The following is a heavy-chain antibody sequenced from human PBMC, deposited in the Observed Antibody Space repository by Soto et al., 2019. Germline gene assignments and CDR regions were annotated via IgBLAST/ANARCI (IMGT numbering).Heavy chain of an antibody. D-gene: IGHD3-10*01. CDR1: GRSISSYY. CDR2: IYYSGST. CDR3: ARERISDGSESYYYYYMDV. J-gene: IGHJ6*03. V-gene: IGHV4-59*01. Sequence: PSETLSLTSTVSGRSISSYYCSWIRQPPGKGLEWIGYIYYSGSTNYNPSLKSRVTISVDTSKNQFSLKLSSVTAADTAVYYCARERISDGSESYYYYYMDVWGKGTTVTVSS.